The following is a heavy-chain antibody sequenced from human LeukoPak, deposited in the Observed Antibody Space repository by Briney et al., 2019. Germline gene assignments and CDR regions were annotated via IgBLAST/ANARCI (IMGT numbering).Heavy chain of an antibody. CDR1: GGSISSGSYY. D-gene: IGHD6-13*01. Sequence: MASETLSLTCTVSGGSISSGSYYWSWIRQPAGEGLEWIGRIYTSGSTNYNPSLKSRVTISVDTSKSQFSLNLSSVTAADTALYYCARILSAAPGTSAFDIWGQGTMVTVSS. CDR2: IYTSGST. J-gene: IGHJ3*02. V-gene: IGHV4-61*02. CDR3: ARILSAAPGTSAFDI.